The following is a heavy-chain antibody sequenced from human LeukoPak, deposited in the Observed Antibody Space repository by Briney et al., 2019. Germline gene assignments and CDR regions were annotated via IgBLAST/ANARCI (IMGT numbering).Heavy chain of an antibody. J-gene: IGHJ4*02. CDR2: IYHSGST. Sequence: SQTLSLTCTVSGGSISSGGYYWSRIRQPPGKGLEWIGYIYHSGSTYYNPSLKSRVTISVDRSKNQFSLKLSSVTAADTAVYYCARGGGVPAAMISYWGQGTLVTVSS. V-gene: IGHV4-30-2*01. CDR1: GGSISSGGYY. D-gene: IGHD2-2*01. CDR3: ARGGGVPAAMISY.